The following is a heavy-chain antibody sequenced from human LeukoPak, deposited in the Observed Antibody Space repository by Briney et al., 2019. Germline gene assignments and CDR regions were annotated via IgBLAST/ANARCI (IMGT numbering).Heavy chain of an antibody. CDR3: ARLYSGAFDI. J-gene: IGHJ3*02. V-gene: IGHV4-4*07. CDR1: GASISSYY. D-gene: IGHD2-21*01. Sequence: SETLSLTCTVSGASISSYYWTWIRQPAGKGLEWIGRIYTSGSTYYNPSLKSRVTMSVDTSKNQFSLKLSSVAAADTAVYYCARLYSGAFDIWGQGTMVTVSS. CDR2: IYTSGST.